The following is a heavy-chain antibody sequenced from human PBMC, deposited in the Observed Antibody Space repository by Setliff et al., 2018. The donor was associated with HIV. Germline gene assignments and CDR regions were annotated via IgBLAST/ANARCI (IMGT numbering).Heavy chain of an antibody. J-gene: IGHJ3*01. CDR3: ARDDSIVLVPAILRGDGFDF. Sequence: PSETLSLTCTVSGDSVGSSSYYWAWIRQPPGKGLEWIGSIYYTGNTKYNPSLESRVTFSIDTSENQFSLRLASVTAADTAIYYCARDDSIVLVPAILRGDGFDFWGQGRMGTVSS. D-gene: IGHD2-2*01. CDR2: IYYTGNT. CDR1: GDSVGSSSYY. V-gene: IGHV4-39*07.